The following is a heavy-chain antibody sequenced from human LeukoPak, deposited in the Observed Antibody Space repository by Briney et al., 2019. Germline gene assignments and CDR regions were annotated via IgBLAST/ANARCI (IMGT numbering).Heavy chain of an antibody. D-gene: IGHD2-2*01. Sequence: GGSLRLSCAASGFTFSSYWMSWVRQAPGKGLEWVANIKQDGSEKYYVDSVKGRFTISRDNAKNSLYLQMNSLRAEDTAVYYCARVGCSSTSCFIEAFDIWGQGTMVTVSS. CDR3: ARVGCSSTSCFIEAFDI. CDR2: IKQDGSEK. CDR1: GFTFSSYW. J-gene: IGHJ3*02. V-gene: IGHV3-7*01.